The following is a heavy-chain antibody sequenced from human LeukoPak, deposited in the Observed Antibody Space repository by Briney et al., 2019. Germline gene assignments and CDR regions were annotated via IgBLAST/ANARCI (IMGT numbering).Heavy chain of an antibody. J-gene: IGHJ3*02. Sequence: SETLSLTCTVSGGSISSYYWSWIRQPAGKGLEWIGRIYTSGSTNYNPSLKSRVTMSVDPSKNQFSLKLSSVTAADTAVYYCARDCSSTSCYNDAFDIWGQGTMVTVSS. CDR2: IYTSGST. V-gene: IGHV4-4*07. D-gene: IGHD2-2*02. CDR1: GGSISSYY. CDR3: ARDCSSTSCYNDAFDI.